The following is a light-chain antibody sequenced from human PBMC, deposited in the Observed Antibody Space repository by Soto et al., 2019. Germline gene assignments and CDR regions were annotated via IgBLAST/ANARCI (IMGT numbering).Light chain of an antibody. J-gene: IGKJ2*01. CDR2: DAS. CDR3: HHRSNWPPEDT. CDR1: QPINTY. Sequence: EVLLTQSPATLSFTPGESATLSCRASQPINTYLGWYQQKSGQSPRLLIYDASNRAADIPARFSASGFGTDFTLTISSLTPEDFGTYYCHHRSNWPPEDTFGQGTKLEI. V-gene: IGKV3-11*01.